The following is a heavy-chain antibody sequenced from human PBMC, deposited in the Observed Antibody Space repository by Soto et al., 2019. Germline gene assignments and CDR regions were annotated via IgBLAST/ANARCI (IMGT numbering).Heavy chain of an antibody. J-gene: IGHJ3*01. V-gene: IGHV4-38-2*01. D-gene: IGHD2-15*01. CDR3: ARARWYDAFDV. CDR2: IFHGGNT. CDR1: GFCISSGNY. Sequence: PSETLSLTCAVSGFCISSGNYWGWIRKPPGKGLEWIGSIFHGGNTYYNPSLKSRVTISVDMSKNQFSLKLNSVTAADTAVYYCARARWYDAFDVWGQGTVVTVSS.